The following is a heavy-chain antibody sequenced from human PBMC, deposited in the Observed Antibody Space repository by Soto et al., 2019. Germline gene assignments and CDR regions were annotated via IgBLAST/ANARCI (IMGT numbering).Heavy chain of an antibody. CDR2: INQDGSEK. CDR3: ASRRRHTSLAPGLGIPAEPLFD. J-gene: IGHJ5*02. D-gene: IGHD1-26*01. V-gene: IGHV3-7*01. Sequence: TPGKGLEWVANINQDGSEKYYVDSVKGRFTISRDNAKSSLYLQVNSLRAEDTAVYFFASRRRHTSLAPGLGIPAEPLFD.